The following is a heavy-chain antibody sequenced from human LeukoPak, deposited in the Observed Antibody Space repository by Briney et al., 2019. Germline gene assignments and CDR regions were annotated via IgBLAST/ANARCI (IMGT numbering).Heavy chain of an antibody. D-gene: IGHD3-3*01. Sequence: PGGSLRLSCAASGFTFDDYAMHWVRQAPGKGLEWVSGISWNSGSIGYADSVKGRFTISRDNAKNSLYLQMNSLRAEDTAVYYCARAGGVVIPTTSDYWGQGTLVTVSS. CDR2: ISWNSGSI. CDR3: ARAGGVVIPTTSDY. V-gene: IGHV3-9*01. J-gene: IGHJ4*02. CDR1: GFTFDDYA.